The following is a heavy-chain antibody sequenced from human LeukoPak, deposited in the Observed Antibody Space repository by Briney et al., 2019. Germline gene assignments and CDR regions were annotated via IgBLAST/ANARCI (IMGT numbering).Heavy chain of an antibody. CDR2: ISSSSSYI. Sequence: GGSLRLSCATSGFTFSSYSMNWVRQAPGKGLEWVSSISSSSSYIYYADSVKGRFTISRDNAKNSLSLQMNSLRAEDTAVYYCAREYSSSWYPLDYWGQGTLVTVSS. J-gene: IGHJ4*02. CDR1: GFTFSSYS. D-gene: IGHD6-13*01. CDR3: AREYSSSWYPLDY. V-gene: IGHV3-21*01.